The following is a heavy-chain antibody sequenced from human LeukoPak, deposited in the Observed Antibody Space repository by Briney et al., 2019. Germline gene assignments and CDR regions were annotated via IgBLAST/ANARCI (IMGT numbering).Heavy chain of an antibody. Sequence: GGSPRLSCAASGFTFSSYAMSWVRQAPGKGLEWVSAISGSGGSTYYADSVKGRFTISRDNSKNTLYLQMNSLRAEDTAVYYCAKERYYDFWSGYYMEYWGQGTLVTVSS. CDR2: ISGSGGST. J-gene: IGHJ4*02. V-gene: IGHV3-23*01. CDR3: AKERYYDFWSGYYMEY. CDR1: GFTFSSYA. D-gene: IGHD3-3*01.